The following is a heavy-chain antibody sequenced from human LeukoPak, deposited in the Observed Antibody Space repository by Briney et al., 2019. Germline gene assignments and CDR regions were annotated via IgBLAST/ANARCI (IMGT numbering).Heavy chain of an antibody. Sequence: GGSLRLSCAASGFTFSNYWMSWVRQAPGKELEWEANIKQDGSEKYYVDSVKGRSTISRDNAKNSLYLQMNSLRAEDTAVYYCAREVDYYGSGSYSHYMDVWGKGTTVTFSS. J-gene: IGHJ6*03. CDR2: IKQDGSEK. D-gene: IGHD3-10*01. V-gene: IGHV3-7*01. CDR1: GFTFSNYW. CDR3: AREVDYYGSGSYSHYMDV.